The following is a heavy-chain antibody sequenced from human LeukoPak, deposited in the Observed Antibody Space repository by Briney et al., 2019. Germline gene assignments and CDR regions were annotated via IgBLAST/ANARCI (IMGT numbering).Heavy chain of an antibody. D-gene: IGHD4-23*01. Sequence: ASVKVSCKASGYTFTGYYMHWVRQAPGQGLEWMGWINPNSGGTNYAQKFQGRVTMTRDTSISTAYMELSRLRSDDTAVYYCARDPYGGNPGRLDYWGQGTLVTVSS. V-gene: IGHV1-2*02. CDR2: INPNSGGT. J-gene: IGHJ4*02. CDR1: GYTFTGYY. CDR3: ARDPYGGNPGRLDY.